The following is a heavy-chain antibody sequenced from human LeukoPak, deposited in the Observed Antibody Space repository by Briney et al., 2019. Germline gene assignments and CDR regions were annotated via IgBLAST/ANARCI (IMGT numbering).Heavy chain of an antibody. D-gene: IGHD2-2*01. CDR3: ARDPSPRTSYYYYYMDV. Sequence: PGGSLRLSCAASGFTFSSYSMNWVRQAPGKGLEWVSSISSFSGYIYYADSVKGRFTISRDNAKSSLHLQMNSLRVEDTAVYYCARDPSPRTSYYYYYMDVWGKGTTVTVSS. V-gene: IGHV3-21*01. J-gene: IGHJ6*03. CDR2: ISSFSGYI. CDR1: GFTFSSYS.